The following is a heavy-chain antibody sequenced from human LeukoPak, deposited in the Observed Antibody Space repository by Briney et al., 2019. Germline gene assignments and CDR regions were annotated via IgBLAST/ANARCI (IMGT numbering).Heavy chain of an antibody. J-gene: IGHJ4*02. Sequence: SETLSLTCTVSGGSISSYYWSWTRQPPGKGLEWIGYIYTSGSTNYNPSLKSRVTISGDTSKNQFSLKLNSVTAADTAVYYCARKQLWPLEYFDYWGQGTLVTVSS. CDR1: GGSISSYY. V-gene: IGHV4-59*01. CDR2: IYTSGST. D-gene: IGHD5-18*01. CDR3: ARKQLWPLEYFDY.